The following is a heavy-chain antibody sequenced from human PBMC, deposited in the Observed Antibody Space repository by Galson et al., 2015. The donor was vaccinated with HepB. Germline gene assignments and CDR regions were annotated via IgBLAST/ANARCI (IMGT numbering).Heavy chain of an antibody. CDR1: GYTFTSYD. V-gene: IGHV1-8*01. D-gene: IGHD2-8*02. J-gene: IGHJ2*01. CDR2: MNPNSGNT. Sequence: SVKVSCKASGYTFTSYDINWVRQATGQGLEWMGWMNPNSGNTGYAQKFQGRVTMTRNTSISTAYMELSSLRSEDTAVYYCARGRRAYCTGGVCKKSHGWYFDLWGRGTLVTVSS. CDR3: ARGRRAYCTGGVCKKSHGWYFDL.